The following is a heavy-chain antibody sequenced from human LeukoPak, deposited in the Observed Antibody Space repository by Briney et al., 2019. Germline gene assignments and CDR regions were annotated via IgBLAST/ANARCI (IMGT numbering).Heavy chain of an antibody. CDR2: IYHSGIT. CDR3: ASPGSMVRELGY. D-gene: IGHD3-10*01. CDR1: DYSISSGYGYY. Sequence: SETLSLTCTVSDYSISSGYGYYWGWIRQPPGKGLEWIGYIYHSGITYYNHFNSSLKSRVTISIDTSKNQFSLRLSSVTAADTAVYYCASPGSMVRELGYWGQGTLVTVSS. V-gene: IGHV4-38-2*02. J-gene: IGHJ4*02.